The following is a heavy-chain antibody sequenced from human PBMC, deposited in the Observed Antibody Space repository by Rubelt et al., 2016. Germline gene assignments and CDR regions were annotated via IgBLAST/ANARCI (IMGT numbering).Heavy chain of an antibody. D-gene: IGHD1-14*01. V-gene: IGHV3-73*01. J-gene: IGHJ6*02. CDR1: GFTFSGSA. Sequence: EVQLLESGGGLVQPGGSLKLSCAASGFTFSGSAIHWVRQASGKGLEWLGLIRSSYATAYAASVKGRFTIPRENAKNSLYLQIKSLRTADTAVYYCARDQSSEWDNYAMDVWGQGTTVTVS. CDR2: IRSSYAT. CDR3: ARDQSSEWDNYAMDV.